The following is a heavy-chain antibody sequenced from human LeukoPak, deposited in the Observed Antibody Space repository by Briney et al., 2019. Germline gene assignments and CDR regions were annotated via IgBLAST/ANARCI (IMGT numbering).Heavy chain of an antibody. J-gene: IGHJ4*02. CDR1: GFTFSSYG. CDR2: IRYDGSNK. D-gene: IGHD3-10*01. V-gene: IGHV3-30*02. Sequence: GGSLRLSFAASGFTFSSYGMQWVRRAPGKGLEGVGFIRYDGSNKYSADSVKGRFTISRDNSKNTLYLQMNSLRAEDTAVYSCAKDPRYGSGSLDYWGQGTLVTVSS. CDR3: AKDPRYGSGSLDY.